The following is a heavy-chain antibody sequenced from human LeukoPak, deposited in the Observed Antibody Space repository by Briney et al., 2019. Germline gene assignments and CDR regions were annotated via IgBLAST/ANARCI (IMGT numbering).Heavy chain of an antibody. CDR2: ISAYNGNT. D-gene: IGHD6-13*01. CDR1: GYTFTSYG. V-gene: IGHV1-18*01. CDR3: ARDDSSSWFYLYYYYGMDV. Sequence: ASVKVSCKASGYTFTSYGISWVRQAPGQGLEWMGWISAYNGNTNYAQKLQGRVTMTTGTSTSTAYMELRSLRSDDTAVYYCARDDSSSWFYLYYYYGMDVWGQGTTVTVSS. J-gene: IGHJ6*02.